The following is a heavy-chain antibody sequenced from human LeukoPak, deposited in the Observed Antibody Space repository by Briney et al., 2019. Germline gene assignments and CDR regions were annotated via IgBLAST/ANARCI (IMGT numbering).Heavy chain of an antibody. J-gene: IGHJ5*02. Sequence: QSGGSLRLSCAASGFTFSSYAMSWVRQAPGKGLEWVSRSKYDGSTAMYAESVKGRFTISRDNARGTLYLQMNSLRVDDTAVYYCAKSDWFDPCGRGILVTVSS. V-gene: IGHV3-74*03. CDR2: SKYDGSTA. CDR1: GFTFSSYA. CDR3: AKSDWFDP.